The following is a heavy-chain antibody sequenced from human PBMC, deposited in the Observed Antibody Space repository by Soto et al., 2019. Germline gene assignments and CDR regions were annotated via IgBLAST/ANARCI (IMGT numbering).Heavy chain of an antibody. CDR2: ISGSGDRT. Sequence: EVQLLVSGGRFVQPGGSLKLSCEASGFTFGNYAMTWVRQAPGKGLEWVSTISGSGDRTYYAESVTGRFTISRDNSKNTLYLQMHSLGVEDTAVYFCAKDTVAIRSFYFDSWAQGTLVTVSS. J-gene: IGHJ4*02. V-gene: IGHV3-23*01. CDR1: GFTFGNYA. D-gene: IGHD2-21*01. CDR3: AKDTVAIRSFYFDS.